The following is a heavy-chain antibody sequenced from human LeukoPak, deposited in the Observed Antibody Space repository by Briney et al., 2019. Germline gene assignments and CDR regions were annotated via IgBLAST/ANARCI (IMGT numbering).Heavy chain of an antibody. J-gene: IGHJ5*01. D-gene: IGHD2-15*01. V-gene: IGHV3-7*05. CDR2: IKEDGSDK. CDR1: GFTFNTYW. Sequence: PGGSLRLSCAASGFTFNTYWMSCVRQAPGKGLEWVANIKEDGSDKYYVDSMKGRFTISRDNAKNSLYLQMNSLRAEDTAVYYCARRGLPDSWGQGTLVTVSS. CDR3: ARRGLPDS.